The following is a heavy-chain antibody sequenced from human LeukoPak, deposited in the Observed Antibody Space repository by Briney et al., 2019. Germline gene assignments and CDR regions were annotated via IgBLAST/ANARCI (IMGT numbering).Heavy chain of an antibody. V-gene: IGHV4-59*01. Sequence: SETLSLTCTVSGGSISSYYWSWIRQPPGKGLGWIGYIYYSGSTNYNPSLKSRVTISVDTSKNQFSLKLSSVTAADTAVYYCAREHGDGYFDYWGQGTLVTVSS. CDR2: IYYSGST. J-gene: IGHJ4*02. CDR1: GGSISSYY. D-gene: IGHD3-10*01. CDR3: AREHGDGYFDY.